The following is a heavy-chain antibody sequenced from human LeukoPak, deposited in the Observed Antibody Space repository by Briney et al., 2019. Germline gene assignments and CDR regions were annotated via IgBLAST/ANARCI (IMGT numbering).Heavy chain of an antibody. CDR1: GGSISSYY. D-gene: IGHD6-13*01. J-gene: IGHJ4*02. V-gene: IGHV4-59*01. Sequence: SETLSLTCTVSGGSISSYYWTWIRQPPGKGLEWIGYIYFTRTTNYDPSLKSRVTISLDTSKNQFSLKLSSVTPADTAVYYCARGGSWYDYWGQGTLVTVSS. CDR3: ARGGSWYDY. CDR2: IYFTRTT.